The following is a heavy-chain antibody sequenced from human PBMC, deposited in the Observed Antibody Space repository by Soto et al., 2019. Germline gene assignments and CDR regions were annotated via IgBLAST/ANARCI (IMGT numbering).Heavy chain of an antibody. Sequence: SETLSLTCSVSGGSISSGDYYWSWIRQPPGKGLELIGYIYYRGGTNYNSSLKSRVTISVDTSKNQFSLKLNPVTAADTAVYYCERATADIWFDPWGQGTLVTVSS. J-gene: IGHJ5*02. CDR3: ERATADIWFDP. CDR2: IYYRGGT. V-gene: IGHV4-30-4*01. CDR1: GGSISSGDYY. D-gene: IGHD2-2*01.